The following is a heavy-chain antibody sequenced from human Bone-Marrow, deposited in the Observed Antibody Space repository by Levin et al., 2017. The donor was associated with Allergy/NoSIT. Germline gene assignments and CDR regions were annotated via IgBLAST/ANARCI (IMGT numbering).Heavy chain of an antibody. CDR1: GFTFDDYG. Sequence: ASVKVSCAASGFTFDDYGMSWVRQAPGKGLEWVSGINWNGGSTGYADSVKGRFTISRDNAKNSLYLQMNSLRAEDTALYYCARDHRSSGYYYASDYWGQGTLVTVSS. CDR2: INWNGGST. V-gene: IGHV3-20*04. J-gene: IGHJ4*02. CDR3: ARDHRSSGYYYASDY. D-gene: IGHD3-22*01.